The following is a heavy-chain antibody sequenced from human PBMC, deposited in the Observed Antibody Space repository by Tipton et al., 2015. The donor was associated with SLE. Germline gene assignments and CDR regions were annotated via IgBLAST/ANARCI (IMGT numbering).Heavy chain of an antibody. D-gene: IGHD3-9*01. CDR3: ARLSGGGFGRFYFDS. Sequence: SLRLSCAASGVTFSSYAMEWVRQAPGKGLEWVSSINSDSTYIYYAASVKGRFTISRDNAKNSLYLQMNSLRAEDTAVYYCARLSGGGFGRFYFDSWGQGTLVTVSS. CDR1: GVTFSSYA. CDR2: INSDSTYI. J-gene: IGHJ4*02. V-gene: IGHV3-21*03.